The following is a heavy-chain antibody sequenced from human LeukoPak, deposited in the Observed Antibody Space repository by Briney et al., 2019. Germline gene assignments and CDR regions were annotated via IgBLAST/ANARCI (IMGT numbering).Heavy chain of an antibody. V-gene: IGHV3-15*01. Sequence: PGGSLRLSCAASGFTFSSYWMSWVRQAPGKGLEWVGRIKSKTDGGTTDYAAPVKGRFTISRDDSKNTLYLQMNSLKTEDTAVYYCTASLRFLEWLSLFNYWGQGTLVTVSS. CDR2: IKSKTDGGTT. CDR1: GFTFSSYW. D-gene: IGHD3-3*01. J-gene: IGHJ4*02. CDR3: TASLRFLEWLSLFNY.